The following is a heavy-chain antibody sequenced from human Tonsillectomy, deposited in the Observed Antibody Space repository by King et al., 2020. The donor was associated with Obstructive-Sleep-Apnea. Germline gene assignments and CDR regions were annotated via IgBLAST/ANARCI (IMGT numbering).Heavy chain of an antibody. V-gene: IGHV3-15*01. J-gene: IGHJ3*02. CDR1: GFTFSNAW. CDR2: IKSKTDGGTT. D-gene: IGHD3-22*01. CDR3: TSPYYYDSSGYPDAFDI. Sequence: VQLVESGGGLVKPGGSLRLSCAASGFTFSNAWMSWVRQAPGKGLEWVGRIKSKTDGGTTDYAAPVKGRFTISRDDSKNTLYLQMNSLKTEDTAVYYCTSPYYYDSSGYPDAFDIWGQGTMVTVSS.